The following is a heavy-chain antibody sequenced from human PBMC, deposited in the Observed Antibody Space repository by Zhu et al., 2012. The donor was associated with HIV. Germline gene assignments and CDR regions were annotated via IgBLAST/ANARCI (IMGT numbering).Heavy chain of an antibody. J-gene: IGHJ3*02. D-gene: IGHD6-19*01. V-gene: IGHV4-38-2*01. Sequence: QVQLQESGPGLVKPSETLSLTCAVSGYSISSGYYWGWIRQPPGKGLEWIGSIYHSGSTYYNPSLKSRVTISVDTSKNQFSLKLSSVTAADTAVYYCARQAGSSSGWDDAFDIWGQGTMVTVSS. CDR3: ARQAGSSSGWDDAFDI. CDR1: GYSISSGYY. CDR2: IYHSGST.